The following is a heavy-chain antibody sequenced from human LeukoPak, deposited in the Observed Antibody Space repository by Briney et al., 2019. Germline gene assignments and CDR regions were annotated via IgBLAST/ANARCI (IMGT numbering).Heavy chain of an antibody. CDR3: ARDRRCLDY. CDR1: GFTFSNYW. V-gene: IGHV3-7*01. CDR2: IKQDGSEK. J-gene: IGHJ4*02. D-gene: IGHD2-2*01. Sequence: GGSLRLSCAASGFTFSNYWLTWVRQAPGQGLEWVANIKQDGSEKHYVDSVKGRFTISRDNAKNSLYLQMNSLRAEDTAVYYCARDRRCLDYWGQGTLVTVSS.